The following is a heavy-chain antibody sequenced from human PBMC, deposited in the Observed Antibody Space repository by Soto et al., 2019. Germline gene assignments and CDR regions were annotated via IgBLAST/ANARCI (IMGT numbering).Heavy chain of an antibody. Sequence: SETLSLTCTVSGGSVSSGGYYWSWIRQPPGKGLEWIGYIYYSGSTNYNPSLKSRVTISVDTSKNQFSLKLSSVTAADTAVYYCVILTNWNEGLNWFDPWGQGTLVSLSS. V-gene: IGHV4-61*08. D-gene: IGHD1-20*01. CDR2: IYYSGST. CDR3: VILTNWNEGLNWFDP. J-gene: IGHJ5*02. CDR1: GGSVSSGGYY.